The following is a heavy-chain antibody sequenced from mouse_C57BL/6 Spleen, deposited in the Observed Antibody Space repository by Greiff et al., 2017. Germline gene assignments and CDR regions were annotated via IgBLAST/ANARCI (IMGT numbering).Heavy chain of an antibody. D-gene: IGHD1-1*01. V-gene: IGHV1-69*01. CDR3: ARGAASTVVAPAY. Sequence: QVQLQQPGAELVMPGASVKLSCKASGYTFTSYWMHWVKQRPGQGLEWIGEIDPSDSYTNYNQKFKGKSTLTVDKSSSTAYMQLSSLTSEDSAVYYCARGAASTVVAPAYWGQGTLVTVSA. CDR1: GYTFTSYW. J-gene: IGHJ3*01. CDR2: IDPSDSYT.